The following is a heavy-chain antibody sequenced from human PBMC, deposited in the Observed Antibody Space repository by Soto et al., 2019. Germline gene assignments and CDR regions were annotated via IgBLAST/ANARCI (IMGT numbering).Heavy chain of an antibody. CDR3: TRDANYRDDSAYYDVFDI. CDR1: GFSFGSDW. Sequence: DVQLTESGGGLVQPGGSLRLSCGASGFSFGSDWMAWVRQAPGKGLEWVANIRKDGSQENYAESVRGRFSVSRDNAKDSLYLQMNSLRLEDTAVYYCTRDANYRDDSAYYDVFDIWGQGTMVTVSS. J-gene: IGHJ3*02. V-gene: IGHV3-7*05. D-gene: IGHD3-16*01. CDR2: IRKDGSQE.